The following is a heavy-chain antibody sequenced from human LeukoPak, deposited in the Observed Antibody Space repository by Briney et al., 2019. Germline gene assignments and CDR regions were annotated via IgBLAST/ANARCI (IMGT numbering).Heavy chain of an antibody. CDR2: INSDGSST. V-gene: IGHV3-74*01. J-gene: IGHJ4*02. CDR3: ARGDSSGYYGY. CDR1: GFTFSSYW. Sequence: GGCLRLSCAASGFTFSSYWMHWVRQAPGKGLVWVSRINSDGSSTSYADSVKGRFTISRDNAKNTLYLQMNSLRAEDTAVYYCARGDSSGYYGYWGQGTLVTVSS. D-gene: IGHD3-22*01.